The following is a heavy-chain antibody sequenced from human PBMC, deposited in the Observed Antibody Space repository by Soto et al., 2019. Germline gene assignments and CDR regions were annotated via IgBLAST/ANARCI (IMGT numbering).Heavy chain of an antibody. CDR2: IIPTFVTA. CDR1: GITFSSYA. CDR3: GRDLSNGRNWFDP. V-gene: IGHV1-69*13. J-gene: IGHJ5*02. D-gene: IGHD6-19*01. Sequence: SVKVSYTASGITFSSYAIIWVRQAPGQGLEWMGGIIPTFVTANYAQKFQGRVTITADESTSTAYMELSSLRSEDTAVYYCGRDLSNGRNWFDPWGQGTLVTVSS.